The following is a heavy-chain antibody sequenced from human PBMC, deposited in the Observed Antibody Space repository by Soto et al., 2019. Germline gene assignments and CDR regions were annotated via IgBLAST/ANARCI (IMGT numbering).Heavy chain of an antibody. D-gene: IGHD5-12*01. CDR1: GGSISSCGYY. J-gene: IGHJ4*02. Sequence: SETLSLTCTVSGGSISSCGYYWSWIRQHPGKGLEWIGYIYYSGSTYYNPSLKSRVTISVDTSKNQFSLKLSSVTAADTAVYYCARGDSGYDPYYFDYWGQGTLVTVSS. CDR3: ARGDSGYDPYYFDY. V-gene: IGHV4-31*03. CDR2: IYYSGST.